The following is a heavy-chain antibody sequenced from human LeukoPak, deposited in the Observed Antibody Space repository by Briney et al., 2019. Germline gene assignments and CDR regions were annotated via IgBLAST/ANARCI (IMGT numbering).Heavy chain of an antibody. D-gene: IGHD3-3*01. CDR2: ISGSGGST. CDR3: AKYQRITIFGVVQYYFDY. CDR1: GFTVSSNY. V-gene: IGHV3-23*01. J-gene: IGHJ4*02. Sequence: GGSLRLSCAASGFTVSSNYMSWVRQAPGKGLEWVSAISGSGGSTYYADSVKGRFTISRDNSKNTLYLQMNSLRAEDTAVYYCAKYQRITIFGVVQYYFDYWGQGTLVTVSS.